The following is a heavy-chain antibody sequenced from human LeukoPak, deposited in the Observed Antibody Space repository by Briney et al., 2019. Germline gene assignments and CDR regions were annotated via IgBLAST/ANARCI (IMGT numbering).Heavy chain of an antibody. V-gene: IGHV4-61*02. CDR3: ARVYYDSSGYSYYYYMDV. Sequence: PSETLSLTCTVSGGSISSGSYYWSWIRQPAGKGLEWIGRIYTSGSTNYNPSLKSRVTISVDTSKNQFSLKLSSVTAADTAVYYCARVYYDSSGYSYYYYMDVWGKGTTVTISS. CDR2: IYTSGST. D-gene: IGHD3-22*01. CDR1: GGSISSGSYY. J-gene: IGHJ6*03.